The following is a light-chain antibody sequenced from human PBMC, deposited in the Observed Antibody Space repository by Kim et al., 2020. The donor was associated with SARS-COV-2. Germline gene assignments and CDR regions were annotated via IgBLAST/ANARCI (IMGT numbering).Light chain of an antibody. CDR2: WAS. CDR3: QQYYSSPLT. V-gene: IGKV4-1*01. J-gene: IGKJ4*01. Sequence: ATINCKSSQNVLYNSNNKNNLAWYQQKPGQPPKLLIYWASTRESGVPDRFSGSGSGTDFTLTISSLQAEDVAVYYCQQYYSSPLTFGGGIKVDIK. CDR1: QNVLYNSNNKNN.